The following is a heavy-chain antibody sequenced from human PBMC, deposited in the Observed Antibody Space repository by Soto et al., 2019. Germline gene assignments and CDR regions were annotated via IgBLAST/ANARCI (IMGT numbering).Heavy chain of an antibody. CDR2: VYHTGDT. CDR1: GGTVASSHW. J-gene: IGHJ5*02. CDR3: AREIVTAGGNNYFDP. D-gene: IGHD2-21*02. Sequence: PSETLSLTCGVSGGTVASSHWWSWVRQSPGGGLEWIGNVYHTGDTNLNPSLQSRVIISVDKSNNQFSLRLNSLTAADTAVYFCAREIVTAGGNNYFDPWGPGTLVTVSS. V-gene: IGHV4-4*02.